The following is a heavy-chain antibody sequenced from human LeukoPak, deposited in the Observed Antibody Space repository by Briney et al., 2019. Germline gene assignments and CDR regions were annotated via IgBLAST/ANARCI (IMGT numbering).Heavy chain of an antibody. Sequence: RGSLRLSCAAPGFTFSNYAMSWVRQAPGKGLEWVSPISGSGGSTYCTDSVKGRFTISRDNSKNTLYLQMNSLIAEDTAVYYCAKDRGGNSWLFDYWGQGTLVTVSS. CDR1: GFTFSNYA. V-gene: IGHV3-23*01. D-gene: IGHD6-13*01. CDR3: AKDRGGNSWLFDY. CDR2: ISGSGGST. J-gene: IGHJ4*02.